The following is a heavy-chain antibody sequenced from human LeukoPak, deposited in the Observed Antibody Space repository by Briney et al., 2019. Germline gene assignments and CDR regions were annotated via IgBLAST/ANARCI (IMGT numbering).Heavy chain of an antibody. CDR2: MNPNSGNT. J-gene: IGHJ4*02. CDR1: GYTFTSYD. CDR3: AALRFLEWLSFDY. Sequence: EASVKVSCKASGYTFTSYDINWVRQATGQGLEWMGWMNPNSGNTGYAQKFQGRVTMTRNTSISTAYMELSSLRSEDTAVYYCAALRFLEWLSFDYWGQGTLVTVSS. D-gene: IGHD3-3*01. V-gene: IGHV1-8*01.